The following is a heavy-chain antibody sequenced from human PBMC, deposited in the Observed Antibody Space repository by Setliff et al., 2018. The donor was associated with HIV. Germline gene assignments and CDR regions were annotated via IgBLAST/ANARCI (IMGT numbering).Heavy chain of an antibody. CDR2: IHNDGRTT. D-gene: IGHD4-4*01. J-gene: IGHJ4*02. Sequence: GGSLRLSCAASGFTFSTYMMHWVRQAPGQGLVWVSRIHNDGRTTLYADSVKGRFTISRDNAKNTLYLEMNSLRADDTAVYYCAAGTIFTSDVHYKAPGPLDYWGQGTLVTVSS. CDR1: GFTFSTYM. CDR3: AAGTIFTSDVHYKAPGPLDY. V-gene: IGHV3-74*01.